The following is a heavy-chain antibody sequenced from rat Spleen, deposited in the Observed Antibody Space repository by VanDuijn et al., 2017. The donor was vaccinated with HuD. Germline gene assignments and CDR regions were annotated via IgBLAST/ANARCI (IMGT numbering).Heavy chain of an antibody. CDR1: GFTFSNYG. CDR3: ARRLYYELFHFDY. CDR2: ISNGGGNT. D-gene: IGHD1-6*01. Sequence: EVQLVESGGGLVQPGRSLKLSCAASGFTFSNYGMHWIRQAPTKGLEWVTSISNGGGNTYYRDSVKGRFTISRDNAKSTLYLQMDSLRSEDTATYYCARRLYYELFHFDYWGQGVMVTVSS. J-gene: IGHJ2*01. V-gene: IGHV5-19*01.